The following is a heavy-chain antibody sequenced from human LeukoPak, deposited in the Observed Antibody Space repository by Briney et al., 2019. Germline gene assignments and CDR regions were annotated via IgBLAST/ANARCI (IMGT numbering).Heavy chain of an antibody. J-gene: IGHJ4*02. CDR1: GGSVSSGSYY. D-gene: IGHD3-16*01. Sequence: PSETLSLTCTVSGGSVSSGSYYWSWIRQPPGKGLEWIGYIYYSGSTNYNPSLKSRVTISVDTTKNQFSLKLSSVTAADTAVYYCARLRLGEFIFGYWGQGTLVTVSS. CDR2: IYYSGST. V-gene: IGHV4-61*01. CDR3: ARLRLGEFIFGY.